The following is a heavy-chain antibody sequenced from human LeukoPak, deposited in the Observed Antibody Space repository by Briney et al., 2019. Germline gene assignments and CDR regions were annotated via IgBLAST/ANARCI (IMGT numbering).Heavy chain of an antibody. CDR3: ARLHRRKSGSYYAAFDI. D-gene: IGHD1-26*01. CDR1: GFIFSSYS. V-gene: IGHV3-48*01. J-gene: IGHJ3*02. Sequence: GGSLRLSCAASGFIFSSYSMNWVRQAPGKGLEWVSYISSSSSTIYYADSVKGRFTISRDNAKNSLYLQMNSLRAEDTAVYYCARLHRRKSGSYYAAFDIWGQGTMVTVSS. CDR2: ISSSSSTI.